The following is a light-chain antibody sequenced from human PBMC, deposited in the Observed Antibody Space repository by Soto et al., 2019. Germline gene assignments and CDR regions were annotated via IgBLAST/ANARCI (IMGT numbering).Light chain of an antibody. Sequence: APNQPPPAAGAPGQSVTISCAGTIKVVGGYNYVSWYQQHPGKVPQLMIYQVTKRPSGVPDRFSASKSDTTASLTISGLQAEDEGDYYCMSYAGGNRFVFGTGTKVTVL. CDR1: IKVVGGYNY. V-gene: IGLV2-8*01. CDR2: QVT. J-gene: IGLJ1*01. CDR3: MSYAGGNRFV.